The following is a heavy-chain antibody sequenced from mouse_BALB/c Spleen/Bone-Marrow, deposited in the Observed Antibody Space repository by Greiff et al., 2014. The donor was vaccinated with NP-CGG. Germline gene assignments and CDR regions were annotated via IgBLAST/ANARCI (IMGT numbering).Heavy chain of an antibody. CDR3: AFITTVVEYYFAY. Sequence: VQLKESGAELVKPGASVRLSCTASGFNIKDTYMHWVKQRPEQGLEWIGRIVPANGNSKIDPKFQGKATKTADTSSNTAYLQLSSLTTEDTAVYYCAFITTVVEYYFAYWGQGTTLTVSS. D-gene: IGHD1-1*01. J-gene: IGHJ2*01. CDR1: GFNIKDTY. CDR2: IVPANGNS. V-gene: IGHV14-3*02.